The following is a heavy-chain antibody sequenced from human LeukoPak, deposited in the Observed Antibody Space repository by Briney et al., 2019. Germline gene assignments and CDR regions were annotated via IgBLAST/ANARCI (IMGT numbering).Heavy chain of an antibody. CDR3: AAERGGTAMVEPGFDY. CDR1: GFTFTSSA. Sequence: SVKISCKASGFTFTSSAMRWVRQARGQRLEWIGWIVVGSGNTNYAQKFQERVTITRDMSTSTAYMELSSLRSEDTAVYYCAAERGGTAMVEPGFDYWGQGTLVTVSS. CDR2: IVVGSGNT. D-gene: IGHD5-18*01. V-gene: IGHV1-58*02. J-gene: IGHJ4*02.